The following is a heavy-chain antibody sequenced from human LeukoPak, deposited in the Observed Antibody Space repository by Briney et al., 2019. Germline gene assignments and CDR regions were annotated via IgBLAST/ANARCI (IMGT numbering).Heavy chain of an antibody. V-gene: IGHV1-3*01. CDR3: ARANYGSGTRWFDP. CDR1: GYTFASYA. J-gene: IGHJ5*02. CDR2: INAGNDNI. D-gene: IGHD3-10*01. Sequence: ASVKVSCKASGYTFASYAIHRVRQAPGQGLEWMGWINAGNDNIKYSQKFQGRVTITRDTSASTVYMELSSLRSEDTAVYYCARANYGSGTRWFDPWGQGTLVIVSS.